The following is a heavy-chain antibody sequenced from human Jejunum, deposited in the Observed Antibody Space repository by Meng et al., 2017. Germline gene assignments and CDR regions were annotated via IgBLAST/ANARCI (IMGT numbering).Heavy chain of an antibody. J-gene: IGHJ3*01. CDR2: ITASGAKT. CDR1: RFSFSDHP. CDR3: AAENV. V-gene: IGHV3-23*01. Sequence: ESLKISCVASRFSFSDHPINWVRQAPGKGLEWVSFITASGAKTFYADSVKDRFTVSRDNSRNEVALQMNSLRFDDTGTYYCAAENVWGQGTLVTVSS.